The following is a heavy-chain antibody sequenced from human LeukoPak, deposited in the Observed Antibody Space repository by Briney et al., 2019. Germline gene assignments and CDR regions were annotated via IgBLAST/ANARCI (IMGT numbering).Heavy chain of an antibody. CDR2: INHSGST. CDR3: ARGRAGATRPRKLIFDY. D-gene: IGHD1-26*01. CDR1: GGSFSGYY. J-gene: IGHJ4*02. V-gene: IGHV4-34*01. Sequence: MPSETLSLTCAVYGGSFSGYYWSWIRQPPGKGLEWIGEINHSGSTNYNPSLKSRVIISVDTSKNQFSLKLSSVTAADTAVYYCARGRAGATRPRKLIFDYWGQGTLVTVSS.